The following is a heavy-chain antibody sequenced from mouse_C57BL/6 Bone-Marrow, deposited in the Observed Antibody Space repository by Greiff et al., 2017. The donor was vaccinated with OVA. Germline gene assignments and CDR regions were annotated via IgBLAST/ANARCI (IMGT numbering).Heavy chain of an antibody. V-gene: IGHV1-43*01. CDR3: ARGHYYGSRY. D-gene: IGHD1-1*01. CDR1: GYSFTGYY. CDR2: INPSTGGT. J-gene: IGHJ2*01. Sequence: VHVKQSGPELVKPGASVKISCKASGYSFTGYYMHWVKQSSETSLEWIGEINPSTGGTSYNQKLQGKATLTVDKSSSTAYMQLKSLTSEDSAVYYCARGHYYGSRYWGQGTTLTVSS.